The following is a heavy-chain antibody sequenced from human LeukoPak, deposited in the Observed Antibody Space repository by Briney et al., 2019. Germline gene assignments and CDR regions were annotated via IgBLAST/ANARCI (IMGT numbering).Heavy chain of an antibody. CDR2: INPNSGGT. D-gene: IGHD2-2*01. CDR1: GYTFTGYY. Sequence: ASVKVSCKASGYTFTGYYMHWVRQAPGQGLEWMGWINPNSGGTNYAQKFQGRVTMTRDTSISTAYMEPSRLRSDDTAVYYCAKEGYCSSTSCYEYYYYYYYMDVWGKGTTVTVSS. V-gene: IGHV1-2*02. J-gene: IGHJ6*03. CDR3: AKEGYCSSTSCYEYYYYYYYMDV.